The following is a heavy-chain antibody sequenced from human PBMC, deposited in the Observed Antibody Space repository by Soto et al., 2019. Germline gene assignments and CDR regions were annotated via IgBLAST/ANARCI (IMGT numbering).Heavy chain of an antibody. Sequence: ASVKVSCKASRYTFISYDINWVRQATGQGLEWMGWMNPNSGNTGYAQKFQGRITMTRNTSINTAYMELSSLGSEDTAVYYCARGREVWWNAGPLGLHYLDVWGQGTTVTVSS. D-gene: IGHD3-16*01. V-gene: IGHV1-8*01. CDR3: ARGREVWWNAGPLGLHYLDV. J-gene: IGHJ6*02. CDR2: MNPNSGNT. CDR1: RYTFISYD.